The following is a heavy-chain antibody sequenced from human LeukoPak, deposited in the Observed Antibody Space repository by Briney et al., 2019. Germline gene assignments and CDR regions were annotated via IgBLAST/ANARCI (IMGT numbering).Heavy chain of an antibody. CDR1: GGSFSGYY. J-gene: IGHJ5*02. Sequence: SETLSLTCAVYGGSFSGYYWSWIRQPPGKGLEWIGYIYYSGSTNYNPSLKSRVTISVDTSKNQFSLKLSSVTAADTAVYYCARKLYSSSARWFDPWGQGTLVTVSS. V-gene: IGHV4-59*01. CDR2: IYYSGST. D-gene: IGHD6-6*01. CDR3: ARKLYSSSARWFDP.